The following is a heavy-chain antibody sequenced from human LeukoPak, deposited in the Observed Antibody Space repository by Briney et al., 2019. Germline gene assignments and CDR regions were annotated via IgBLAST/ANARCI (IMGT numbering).Heavy chain of an antibody. CDR2: ISAYNGNT. D-gene: IGHD1-20*01. CDR3: ARDCITGGRTGAFDI. CDR1: GYTFTSYG. J-gene: IGHJ3*02. Sequence: ASVKVSCKASGYTFTSYGISWVRQAPGQGLEWMGWISAYNGNTNYAQKLQGRVTMTTDTSTSTAYMELRSLRSDDTAVYYCARDCITGGRTGAFDIWGQGTMVTVSS. V-gene: IGHV1-18*01.